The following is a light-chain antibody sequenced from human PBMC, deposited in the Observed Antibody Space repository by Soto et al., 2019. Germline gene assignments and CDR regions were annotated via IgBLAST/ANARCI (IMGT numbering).Light chain of an antibody. CDR2: DTS. CDR1: QTVTNIF. CDR3: HQSESSWT. J-gene: IGKJ1*01. V-gene: IGKV3-20*01. Sequence: EIVLTQSPGTLSVSPGEKGTLSCRASQTVTNIFLAWYQQKPGQAPRLLIYDTSIRPTGIPDRFSGSGSGTDFSLTISGLEREDFAVYYCHQSESSWTFGQGTKVEIK.